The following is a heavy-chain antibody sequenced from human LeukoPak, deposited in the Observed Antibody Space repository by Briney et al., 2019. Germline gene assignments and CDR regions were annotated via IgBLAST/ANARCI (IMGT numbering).Heavy chain of an antibody. D-gene: IGHD5-12*01. J-gene: IGHJ4*02. CDR3: ARHSGYDWIPSFFDY. CDR2: IYYSGST. V-gene: IGHV4-59*08. CDR1: GGSISSYY. Sequence: SETLSLTCTVSGGSISSYYWSWIRQPPGQGLGWVGYIYYSGSTNYNPSLKSRVPISVDTSKNQFSLKLSSVTASDTAVYYCARHSGYDWIPSFFDYWGQGTLVTVSS.